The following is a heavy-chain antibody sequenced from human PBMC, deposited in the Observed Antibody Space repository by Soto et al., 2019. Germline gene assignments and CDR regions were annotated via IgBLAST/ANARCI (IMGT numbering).Heavy chain of an antibody. Sequence: EVQLVESGGGLVQPGGSLRLSCAASGFTVSSNYMSWVRQAPGKGLEWVSVIYSGGSTYYADSVKGRFTISRDNSKNTLYLQMNSLRAEDTAVYHCARKVKSTGWFDPWGQGTLVTVSS. CDR2: IYSGGST. V-gene: IGHV3-66*01. CDR1: GFTVSSNY. J-gene: IGHJ5*02. D-gene: IGHD1-1*01. CDR3: ARKVKSTGWFDP.